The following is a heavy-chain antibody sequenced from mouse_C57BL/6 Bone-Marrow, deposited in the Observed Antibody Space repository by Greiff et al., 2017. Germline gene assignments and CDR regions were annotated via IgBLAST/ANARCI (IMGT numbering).Heavy chain of an antibody. Sequence: EVKLQESGGGLVQPGGSMKLSCAASGFTFSDAWMDWVRQSPEKGLEWVAEIRNNANNHATYYAESVKGRFTISRDDSKSSVYLQMSSLRAEDTGIYYGTRGSHYYSNQFAGWGQGTMVTVSA. CDR2: IRNNANNHAT. CDR3: TRGSHYYSNQFAG. CDR1: GFTFSDAW. J-gene: IGHJ3*01. V-gene: IGHV6-6*01. D-gene: IGHD2-5*01.